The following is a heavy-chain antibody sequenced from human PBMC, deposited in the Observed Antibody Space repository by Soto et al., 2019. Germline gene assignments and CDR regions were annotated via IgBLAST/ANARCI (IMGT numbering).Heavy chain of an antibody. Sequence: QLQLQESGPGLVKPSETLSLTCTVSGGSISSSSYYWGWIRQPPGKGLERIGSIYYSGSTYYNTALKSRVTIAVDTSKNQFSLKLSSGTAADTAVYYCASDSGYDYTSEDYYMDVWGKGTTVTVSS. J-gene: IGHJ6*03. CDR1: GGSISSSSYY. CDR2: IYYSGST. CDR3: ASDSGYDYTSEDYYMDV. D-gene: IGHD5-12*01. V-gene: IGHV4-39*01.